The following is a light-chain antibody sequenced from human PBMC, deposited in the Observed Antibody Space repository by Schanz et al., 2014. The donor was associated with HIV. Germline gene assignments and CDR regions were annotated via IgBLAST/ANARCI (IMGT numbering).Light chain of an antibody. CDR1: QSVLYSSHNKNY. CDR2: WAS. V-gene: IGKV4-1*01. Sequence: DIVMTQSPDSLAVSLGERATIHCKSSQSVLYSSHNKNYLAWYQQKPGQPPKLLIYWASTRESGVPDRFSGSGSGTDFTLTISSLQAEDVAVYYCQQYYSTPPTFGGGTKVEIK. CDR3: QQYYSTPPT. J-gene: IGKJ4*01.